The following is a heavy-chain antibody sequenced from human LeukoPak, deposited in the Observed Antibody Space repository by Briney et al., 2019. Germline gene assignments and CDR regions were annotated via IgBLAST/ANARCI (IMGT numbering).Heavy chain of an antibody. V-gene: IGHV5-51*03. CDR2: IYPGDSDT. D-gene: IGHD6-19*01. Sequence: PGESLKISCKGSGYSFTSYWVAWVRQMPGNSLEWMGIIYPGDSDTRYSPSFQGQVTISADKSITTAYLQWSSLKASDTAMYYCARLISGWYGDSWGQGTLVTVSS. J-gene: IGHJ4*02. CDR3: ARLISGWYGDS. CDR1: GYSFTSYW.